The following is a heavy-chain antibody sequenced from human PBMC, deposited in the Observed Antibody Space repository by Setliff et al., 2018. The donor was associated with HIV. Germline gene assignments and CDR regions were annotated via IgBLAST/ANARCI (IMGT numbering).Heavy chain of an antibody. V-gene: IGHV4-31*03. Sequence: KPSETLSLTCTVSGGSISSSSYYWGWIRQPPGKGLEWIGYVYYTGKTYYKPSLESRISMSVDTSKNQFSLKLTSVTAADTAVYYCAREGKTALVTKYFDYWGHGKLVTVSS. CDR2: VYYTGKT. J-gene: IGHJ4*01. D-gene: IGHD5-18*01. CDR3: AREGKTALVTKYFDY. CDR1: GGSISSSSYY.